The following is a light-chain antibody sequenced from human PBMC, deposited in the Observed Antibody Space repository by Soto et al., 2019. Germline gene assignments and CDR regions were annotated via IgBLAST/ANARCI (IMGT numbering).Light chain of an antibody. CDR1: QSISSY. V-gene: IGKV1-39*01. J-gene: IGKJ4*01. CDR2: AAS. CDR3: LQNNSYPRT. Sequence: DIQMTQSPSSLSASVGDRVSITCRASQSISSYLNWYQQKPGKAPKLLIYAASTLRSGVPSRFSGSGSGTDFTLTISCLQSEDFATYYCLQNNSYPRTFGGGTKVDI.